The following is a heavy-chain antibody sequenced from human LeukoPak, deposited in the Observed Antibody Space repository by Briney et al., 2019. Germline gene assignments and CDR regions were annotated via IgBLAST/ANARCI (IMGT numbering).Heavy chain of an antibody. CDR3: ARDGSGYDDAFDI. Sequence: GGSLRLSCAASGFTFSSYRMNWVRQAPGKGLEWVSSISSSSSYIYYADSVKGRFTISRDNAKNSLYLQKNSLRAEDTAVYYCARDGSGYDDAFDIWGQGTMVTVSS. V-gene: IGHV3-21*01. D-gene: IGHD3-10*01. CDR2: ISSSSSYI. J-gene: IGHJ3*02. CDR1: GFTFSSYR.